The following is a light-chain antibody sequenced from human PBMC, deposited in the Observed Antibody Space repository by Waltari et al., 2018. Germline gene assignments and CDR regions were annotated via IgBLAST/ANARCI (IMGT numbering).Light chain of an antibody. J-gene: IGKJ5*01. V-gene: IGKV2-28*01. Sequence: DIVMIQSPLPLTVTPGEPASISCRSSQSLYSNGYNFLEWYLQNPGQSPQLLIYVASNRASVVPDRFSGSGSGTDFTLKISRVEAEDVGVYYCMQARQSPIIFGQGTRLEIK. CDR1: QSLYSNGYNF. CDR3: MQARQSPII. CDR2: VAS.